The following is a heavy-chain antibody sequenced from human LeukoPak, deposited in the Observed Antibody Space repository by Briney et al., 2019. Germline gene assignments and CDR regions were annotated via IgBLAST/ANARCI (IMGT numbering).Heavy chain of an antibody. V-gene: IGHV3-23*01. CDR3: AKENAVMLTFSSAY. CDR2: ITGSGYST. D-gene: IGHD3-16*01. CDR1: GFTFSSFA. J-gene: IGHJ4*02. Sequence: GGSLRLSCAASGFTFSSFAMSWVRQAPGKGLEWVSTITGSGYSTYYADSVKGRFTISRDNFKNTLYLQMNSLRAEDTAVYYCAKENAVMLTFSSAYWGQGILVTVSS.